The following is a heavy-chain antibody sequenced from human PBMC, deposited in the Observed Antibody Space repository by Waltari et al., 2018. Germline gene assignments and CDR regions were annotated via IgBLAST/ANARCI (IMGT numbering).Heavy chain of an antibody. Sequence: QVHLQQWGEGLLKPSATLSLTCAVYGGSFSDSYWSWIRQPPGKGLEWIGEINHSGNTNHNPSLKSRVTTSVDTSKTQFSLKVTSVTAADTAVYYCARRRSLPHPYYFDYWGQGTLVTVSS. CDR2: INHSGNT. CDR3: ARRRSLPHPYYFDY. V-gene: IGHV4-34*01. J-gene: IGHJ4*02. CDR1: GGSFSDSY.